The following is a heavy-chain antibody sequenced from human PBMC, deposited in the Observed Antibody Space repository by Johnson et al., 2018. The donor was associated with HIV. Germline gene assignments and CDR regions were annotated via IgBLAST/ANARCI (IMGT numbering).Heavy chain of an antibody. CDR1: GFTFSSYA. J-gene: IGHJ3*01. V-gene: IGHV3-30*18. Sequence: QVQLVESGGGVVQPGRSLRLSCAASGFTFSSYAMHWVRQAPGKGLEWVAVISYDGSNKYYADSVKGRFIISRDNSKNTLYLQMSSLRAEDTAMYYCVKGGGSYYRDAFDVWGQGTMVTVSS. CDR3: VKGGGSYYRDAFDV. CDR2: ISYDGSNK. D-gene: IGHD1-26*01.